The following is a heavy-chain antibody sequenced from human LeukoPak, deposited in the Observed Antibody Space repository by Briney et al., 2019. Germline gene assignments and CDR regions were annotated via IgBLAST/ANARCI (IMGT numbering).Heavy chain of an antibody. CDR3: ARNPNYCDSSGYSENWFDP. J-gene: IGHJ5*02. V-gene: IGHV1-8*01. Sequence: ASVKVSCKASGYTFTSYDINWVRQATGQGLEWMGWMNPNSGNTGYAQKFQDRVTMTRNTSISTAYMELSSLRSEDTAVYYCARNPNYCDSSGYSENWFDPWGQGTLVTVSS. CDR2: MNPNSGNT. D-gene: IGHD3-22*01. CDR1: GYTFTSYD.